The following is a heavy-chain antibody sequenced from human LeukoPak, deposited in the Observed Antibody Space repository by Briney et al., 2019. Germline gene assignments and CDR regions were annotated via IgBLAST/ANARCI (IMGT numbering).Heavy chain of an antibody. CDR2: IKQDGSEK. CDR3: ARDGGYCSGGTCYSTH. D-gene: IGHD2-15*01. J-gene: IGHJ4*02. Sequence: GSLRLSCAASEFTFSSYWMSWVRQAPATGLEWVASIKQDGSEKYYVDSVRGRFTISRDNANNSLYLQMNCLRAEDTAMYYCARDGGYCSGGTCYSTHWGQGSLVTVSS. V-gene: IGHV3-7*03. CDR1: EFTFSSYW.